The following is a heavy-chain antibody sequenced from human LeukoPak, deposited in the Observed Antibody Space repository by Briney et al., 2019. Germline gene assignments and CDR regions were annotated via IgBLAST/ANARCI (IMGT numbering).Heavy chain of an antibody. CDR3: ARDVLYSSELDY. J-gene: IGHJ4*02. CDR1: GFTFSSYS. V-gene: IGHV3-21*01. Sequence: PGGSLRLSCAASGFTFSSYSMNWVRQAPGKGLEWVSSISSSSTYIYYADSVKGRFTISRDNAKNSLYLQMNSLRAEDTAVYYCARDVLYSSELDYWGQGTLVTVSS. D-gene: IGHD6-25*01. CDR2: ISSSSTYI.